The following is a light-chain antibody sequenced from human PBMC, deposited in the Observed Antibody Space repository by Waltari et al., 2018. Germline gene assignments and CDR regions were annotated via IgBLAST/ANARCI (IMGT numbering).Light chain of an antibody. CDR3: HQYNNWPPYT. J-gene: IGKJ2*01. V-gene: IGKV1-39*01. CDR2: AIS. CDR1: QSVTSY. Sequence: DIQMTQSPSSLSASVGDSVTLTCRASQSVTSYLNWYQQKPGKPPKLLISAISTLHNGVPSRFGGSGSGTEFTLTISSLQPEDFAVYYCHQYNNWPPYTFGQGTKLEIK.